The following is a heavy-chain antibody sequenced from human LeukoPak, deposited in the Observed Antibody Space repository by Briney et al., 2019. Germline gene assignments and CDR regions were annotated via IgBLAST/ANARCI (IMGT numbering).Heavy chain of an antibody. V-gene: IGHV1-69*05. CDR1: GGTFSSYA. J-gene: IGHJ5*02. Sequence: SVKVSCKASGGTFSSYAISWVRQAPGQGLEWMGGIIPIFGTANYAQKFQGRVTITTDESTSTAYMELSSLRSEDTAVYYCAMTTPTDDTVLRFNWFDPWGQGTLVTVSS. CDR3: AMTTPTDDTVLRFNWFDP. CDR2: IIPIFGTA. D-gene: IGHD3-16*01.